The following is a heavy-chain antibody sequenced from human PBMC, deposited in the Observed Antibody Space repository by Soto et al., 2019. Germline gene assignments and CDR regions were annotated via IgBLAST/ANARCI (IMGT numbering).Heavy chain of an antibody. CDR2: ISSSGSTI. CDR1: GFTFSDYY. J-gene: IGHJ5*02. D-gene: IGHD6-13*01. CDR3: ARDRRRIAAADLYNWFDP. V-gene: IGHV3-11*01. Sequence: PGGSLRLSCAASGFTFSDYYMSWIRQAPGKGLEWVSYISSSGSTIYYADSVKGRFTISRDNAKNSLYLQMNSLRAEDTAVYYCARDRRRIAAADLYNWFDPWGQGTLVTSPQ.